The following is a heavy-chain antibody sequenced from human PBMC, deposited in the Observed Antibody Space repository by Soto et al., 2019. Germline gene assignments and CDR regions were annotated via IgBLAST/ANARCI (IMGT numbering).Heavy chain of an antibody. CDR3: ASFGVSYDFWSGLMVV. D-gene: IGHD3-3*01. J-gene: IGHJ6*03. Sequence: ASVKVSCKASGYTFTSYAMHWVRQAPGQRLEWMGWINAGNGNTKYSQKFQGRVTITRDTSASTAYMELSSLRSEDTAVYYCASFGVSYDFWSGLMVVWRKGTTVTVSS. CDR1: GYTFTSYA. V-gene: IGHV1-3*01. CDR2: INAGNGNT.